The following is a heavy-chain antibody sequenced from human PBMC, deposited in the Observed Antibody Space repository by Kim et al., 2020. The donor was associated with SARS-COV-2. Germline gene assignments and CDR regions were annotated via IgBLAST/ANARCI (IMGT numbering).Heavy chain of an antibody. J-gene: IGHJ4*02. CDR3: ARVGGIVDDYFDY. D-gene: IGHD2-15*01. Sequence: YADSVKGRFTISRDNSKNTLYLQMNSLRAEDTAVYYCARVGGIVDDYFDYWGQGTLVTVSS. V-gene: IGHV3-53*01.